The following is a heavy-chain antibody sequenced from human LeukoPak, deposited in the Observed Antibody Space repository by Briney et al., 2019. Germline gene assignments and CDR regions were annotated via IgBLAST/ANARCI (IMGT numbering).Heavy chain of an antibody. CDR1: GYSISSGYY. CDR2: IYHSGST. V-gene: IGHV4-38-2*02. Sequence: SETLSLTCTVSGYSISSGYYWGWIRQPPGKGLEWIGSIYHSGSTYYNPSLKSRVTISVDTSKNQFSLKLSSVTAADTAVYYCARVGYSSDLLDYWGQGTLVTVSS. D-gene: IGHD6-19*01. J-gene: IGHJ4*02. CDR3: ARVGYSSDLLDY.